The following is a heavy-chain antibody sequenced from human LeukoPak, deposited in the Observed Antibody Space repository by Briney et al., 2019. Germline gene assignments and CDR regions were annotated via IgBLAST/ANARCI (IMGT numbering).Heavy chain of an antibody. Sequence: ASETLSLTCTVSGVSISIYYWIWIRHPPGKGLEWIGYIYYSGSTNYNPSLKSRVTISVDTSKNQFSLKVNSVTAADAAVYYCARGPGQLTSECFDSWGQGILVTVSS. V-gene: IGHV4-59*12. CDR3: ARGPGQLTSECFDS. CDR2: IYYSGST. J-gene: IGHJ5*01. CDR1: GVSISIYY. D-gene: IGHD6-13*01.